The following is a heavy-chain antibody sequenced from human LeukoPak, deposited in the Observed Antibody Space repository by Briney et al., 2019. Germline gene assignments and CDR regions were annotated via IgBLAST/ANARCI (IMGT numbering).Heavy chain of an antibody. D-gene: IGHD3-10*01. J-gene: IGHJ6*02. V-gene: IGHV1-2*02. Sequence: GASVKVSCKASGYTFTGYYMHWVRQAPGQGLEWMGWINPNSGGTNYAQKFQGRVTMTRDTSISTAYMERSRLRSDDTAVYYCARSIITMVRGSRYYYGMDVWGQGTTVTVSS. CDR2: INPNSGGT. CDR1: GYTFTGYY. CDR3: ARSIITMVRGSRYYYGMDV.